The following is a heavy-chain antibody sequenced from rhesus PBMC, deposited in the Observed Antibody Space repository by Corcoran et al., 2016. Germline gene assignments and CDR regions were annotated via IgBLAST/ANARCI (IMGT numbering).Heavy chain of an antibody. J-gene: IGHJ4*01. V-gene: IGHV3-103*01. CDR1: GFTFRSYA. CDR3: AKGGAASDY. D-gene: IGHD6-25*01. Sequence: EVQLVETGGGLVQPGGSLRLSCAASGFTFRSYAMQWVRQAPGKGLEWISDINSGGGRTYDAGAVNGRISISRDNSKNALARQIDSLRAEDTAVYYCAKGGAASDYWGQGVLVTVSS. CDR2: INSGGGRT.